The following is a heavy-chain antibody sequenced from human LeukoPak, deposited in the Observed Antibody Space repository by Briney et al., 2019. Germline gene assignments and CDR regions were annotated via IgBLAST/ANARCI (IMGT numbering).Heavy chain of an antibody. CDR3: AREVGPYGSGSYYKFDY. J-gene: IGHJ4*02. CDR1: GDSVSSNSAA. D-gene: IGHD3-10*01. Sequence: SQTLSLTCAISGDSVSSNSAAWNWIRQSPSRGLEWLGRTYYRSKWYNDYAVSVKSRIIINPDTSKNQFSLQLNSVTPEDTAVYYCAREVGPYGSGSYYKFDYWGQGTLVTVSS. V-gene: IGHV6-1*01. CDR2: TYYRSKWYN.